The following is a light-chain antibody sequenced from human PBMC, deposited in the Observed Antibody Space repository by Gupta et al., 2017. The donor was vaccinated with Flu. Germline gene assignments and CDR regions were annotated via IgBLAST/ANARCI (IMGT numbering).Light chain of an antibody. J-gene: IGKJ1*01. CDR2: AAS. V-gene: IGKV1-39*01. CDR1: QSISSS. Sequence: DIQMTQSPSSLSASIGDRVTITCRASQSISSSLNWYQQRPGKAPELLIYAASTLQSGVPSRFSGSGSGPDFPLTISNLKPEEFDSYNCQKSYSPHLAFGQGTKVEIK. CDR3: QKSYSPHLA.